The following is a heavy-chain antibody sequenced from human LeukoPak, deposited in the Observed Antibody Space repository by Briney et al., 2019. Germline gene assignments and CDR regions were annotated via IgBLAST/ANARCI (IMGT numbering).Heavy chain of an antibody. D-gene: IGHD5-12*01. J-gene: IGHJ4*02. Sequence: GGSLRLSCAASGFSFTTFEMSWVRQAPGKGLEWVSMMNDNGDRTYYADSVKGLFTISRDNSKNTLYLQMNNLRAEDTAIYFCVKGGWLDYWGQGTLVTVSS. CDR3: VKGGWLDY. CDR1: GFSFTTFE. V-gene: IGHV3-23*01. CDR2: MNDNGDRT.